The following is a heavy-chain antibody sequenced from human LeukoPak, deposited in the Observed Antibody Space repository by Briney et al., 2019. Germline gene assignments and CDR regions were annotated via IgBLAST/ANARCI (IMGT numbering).Heavy chain of an antibody. CDR3: ARDDHYSSSRYFDY. CDR2: ISAYNGTK. D-gene: IGHD6-13*01. CDR1: GYTFTSYG. V-gene: IGHV1-18*01. J-gene: IGHJ4*02. Sequence: ASVKVSCTASGYTFTSYGISWVRQAPGQGLEWMGWISAYNGTKNYAQKLQGRVTMTTDTYTSTAYMELRSLRSDDTAVYYWARDDHYSSSRYFDYWGQGTLVTVSS.